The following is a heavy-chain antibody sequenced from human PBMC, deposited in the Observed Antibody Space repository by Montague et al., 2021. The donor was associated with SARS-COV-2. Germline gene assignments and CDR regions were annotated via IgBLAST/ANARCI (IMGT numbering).Heavy chain of an antibody. CDR1: GFTFSSYG. V-gene: IGHV3-30*18. CDR2: ISYDGSNK. Sequence: SLRLSCAASGFTFSSYGMHWVRQAPGKGLEWVAVISYDGSNKYYADSVKGRFTISRDNSKNTLYLQMNSLRAEDTAVYYCAKDTLLGGGFDYWGQGTLVTVSS. D-gene: IGHD3-10*01. J-gene: IGHJ4*02. CDR3: AKDTLLGGGFDY.